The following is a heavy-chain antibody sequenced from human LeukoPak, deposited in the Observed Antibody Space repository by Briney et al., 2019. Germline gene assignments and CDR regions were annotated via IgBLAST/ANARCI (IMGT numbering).Heavy chain of an antibody. CDR1: GFIFDDYG. V-gene: IGHV3-20*04. CDR3: ARTGSGSTSFDY. J-gene: IGHJ4*02. CDR2: INWNGGST. Sequence: GGSLRLSCAASGFIFDDYGMSWVRQVPGKGLEWVSGINWNGGSTGYAESVKGRFTISRDNAKNFLYLQMNSLRAEDTALYYCARTGSGSTSFDYWGQGTLVTVSS. D-gene: IGHD3-10*01.